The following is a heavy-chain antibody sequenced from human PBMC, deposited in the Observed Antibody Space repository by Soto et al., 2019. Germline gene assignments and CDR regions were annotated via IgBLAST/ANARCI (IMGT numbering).Heavy chain of an antibody. CDR2: INAGNGNT. CDR3: ATVGPPADP. Sequence: GESLKISCKGSGYNFANYWIGWVRQAPGQRLEWMGWINAGNGNTKYSQKFQGRVTITRDTSASTAYMELSSLRSEDTAVYYCATVGPPADPWGQGTLVTVSS. V-gene: IGHV1-3*01. J-gene: IGHJ5*02. CDR1: GYNFANYW.